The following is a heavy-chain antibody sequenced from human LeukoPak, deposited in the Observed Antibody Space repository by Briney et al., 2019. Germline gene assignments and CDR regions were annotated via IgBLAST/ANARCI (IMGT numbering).Heavy chain of an antibody. CDR2: TYYRSKWYN. CDR3: AKGRAYY. V-gene: IGHV6-1*01. CDR1: GDSVSSNSTT. J-gene: IGHJ4*02. Sequence: SQTLSLTCAISGDSVSSNSTTCNWIRQSPSRGLEWLGRTYYRSKWYNDYAVSVKSRITINPDTSKNQFSLQLNSVTPEDTAVYYCAKGRAYYWGQGTLVTVSS.